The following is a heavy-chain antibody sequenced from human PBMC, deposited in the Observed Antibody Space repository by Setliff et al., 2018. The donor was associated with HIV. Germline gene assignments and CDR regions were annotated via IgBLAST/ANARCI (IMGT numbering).Heavy chain of an antibody. Sequence: PGGSLRLSCAASGFTFSSYSMNWVRRAPGKGLEWVSSISSSISYIYYADSVKGRFTISRDNAKNSLYLQMNSLRAEDTAVYYCARVVATSDYWGQGTLVTVSS. V-gene: IGHV3-21*01. CDR1: GFTFSSYS. CDR2: ISSSISYI. J-gene: IGHJ4*02. CDR3: ARVVATSDY. D-gene: IGHD5-12*01.